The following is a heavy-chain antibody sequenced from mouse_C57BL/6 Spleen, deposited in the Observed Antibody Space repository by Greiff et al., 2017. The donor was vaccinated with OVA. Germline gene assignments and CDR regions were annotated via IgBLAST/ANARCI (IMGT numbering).Heavy chain of an antibody. Sequence: QVQLQQSGPELVKPGASVKISCKASGYAFSSSWMNWVKQRPGKGLEWIGRIYPGDGDTNYNGKFKGKATLTADKSSSTAYMQLSSLTSEDSAVYFCAGGTAQALFAYWGQGTLVTVSA. CDR1: GYAFSSSW. CDR2: IYPGDGDT. D-gene: IGHD3-2*02. J-gene: IGHJ3*01. V-gene: IGHV1-82*01. CDR3: AGGTAQALFAY.